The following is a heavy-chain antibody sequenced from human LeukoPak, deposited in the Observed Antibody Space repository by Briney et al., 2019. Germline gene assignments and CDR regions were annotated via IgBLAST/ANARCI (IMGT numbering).Heavy chain of an antibody. V-gene: IGHV1-8*01. D-gene: IGHD4-11*01. J-gene: IGHJ5*02. CDR3: ARAGRRFNGYSNYRSHLMINWFDP. CDR1: GYTFTSYD. CDR2: MNPNSGYI. Sequence: ASVTVSCKASGYTFTSYDINWVRQAPGQGLEWMGCMNPNSGYIDYAHKFKGRVTITRNTSINTLYMELSRLRSEDTTVYYGARAGRRFNGYSNYRSHLMINWFDPWGQGTLVTVSS.